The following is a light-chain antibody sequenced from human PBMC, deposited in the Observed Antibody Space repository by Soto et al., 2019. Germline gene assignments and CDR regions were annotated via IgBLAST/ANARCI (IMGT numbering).Light chain of an antibody. Sequence: QSVLTQPPSASGTPGQRVTISCSGSSSNIGSNTVNWYQQLPGTAPTLLIYSNNQRPSWVPDRLSGSKSGTSASLAISGLQSEDEADYYCAAWDDSLNGVVFGGGTKLTVL. CDR2: SNN. CDR3: AAWDDSLNGVV. V-gene: IGLV1-44*01. J-gene: IGLJ2*01. CDR1: SSNIGSNT.